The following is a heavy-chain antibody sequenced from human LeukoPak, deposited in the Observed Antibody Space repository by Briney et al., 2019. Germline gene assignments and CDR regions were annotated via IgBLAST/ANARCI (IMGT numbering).Heavy chain of an antibody. D-gene: IGHD3-10*01. V-gene: IGHV3-20*04. Sequence: GGSLRLSCAASGFTFDGYGMSWVRQAPGKGLEWVSGINWNGGSTGYADSVKGRFTISRDNAKNSLYLQMNSLRAEDTALYYCARGTSGSYHPRYFDYWGQGTLVTVSS. CDR2: INWNGGST. J-gene: IGHJ4*02. CDR3: ARGTSGSYHPRYFDY. CDR1: GFTFDGYG.